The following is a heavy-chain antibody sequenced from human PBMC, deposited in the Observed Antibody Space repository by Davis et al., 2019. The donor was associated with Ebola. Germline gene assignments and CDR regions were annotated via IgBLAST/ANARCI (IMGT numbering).Heavy chain of an antibody. D-gene: IGHD5-24*01. V-gene: IGHV6-1*01. CDR3: TRGWLRGAMDV. CDR1: GDSVSSGG. Sequence: HSQTLSLTRAISGDSVSSGGWNWIRQSPSRGLEWLGRTYYSSKWYNDYAVSVKSRITINPDTSKNQFSLQLNSVTPEDRGVYYCTRGWLRGAMDVWAQGTTVTVSS. CDR2: TYYSSKWYN. J-gene: IGHJ6*02.